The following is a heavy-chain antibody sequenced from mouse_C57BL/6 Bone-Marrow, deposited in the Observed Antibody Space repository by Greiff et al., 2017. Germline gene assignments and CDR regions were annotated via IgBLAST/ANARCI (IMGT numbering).Heavy chain of an antibody. Sequence: VQLQESGPGLVAPSQSLSITCTVSGFSLTSYGVDWVRQSPGKGLEWLGVIWGVGSTNYNSAHKSRLSISKDNSKSQVFLKMNSLQTDDTAMYYCASGLPGFAYWGQGTLVTVSA. J-gene: IGHJ3*01. CDR3: ASGLPGFAY. D-gene: IGHD5-5*01. CDR2: IWGVGST. CDR1: GFSLTSYG. V-gene: IGHV2-6*01.